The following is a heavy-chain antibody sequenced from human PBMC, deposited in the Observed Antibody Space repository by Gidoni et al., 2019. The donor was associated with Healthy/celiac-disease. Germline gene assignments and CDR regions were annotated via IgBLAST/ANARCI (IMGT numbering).Heavy chain of an antibody. CDR3: ARVMIVEAAFDI. CDR1: GGSISSGSYY. Sequence: QVQLQESGPGLVKPSQTLSLTCTVSGGSISSGSYYWSWIRQPAGKGLEWIGRIYTSGSTNYNPSLKSRVTISVDTSKNQFSLKLSSVTAADTAVYYCARVMIVEAAFDIWGQGTMVTVSS. J-gene: IGHJ3*02. D-gene: IGHD3-22*01. CDR2: IYTSGST. V-gene: IGHV4-61*02.